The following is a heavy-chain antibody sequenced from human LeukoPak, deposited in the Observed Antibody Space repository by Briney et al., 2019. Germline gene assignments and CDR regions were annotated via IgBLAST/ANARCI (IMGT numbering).Heavy chain of an antibody. CDR1: GYSFTSYW. Sequence: GEPLKISCVGSGYSFTSYWIGWVRQMPGKDLEWMGIIYPGDSDTRYSPSFQGQVTISADTSISTAYLQLSSLKAPDTAMYYCARGYCSTTSCYFDYWGQGTLVRVSS. CDR2: IYPGDSDT. CDR3: ARGYCSTTSCYFDY. V-gene: IGHV5-51*01. D-gene: IGHD2-2*01. J-gene: IGHJ4*02.